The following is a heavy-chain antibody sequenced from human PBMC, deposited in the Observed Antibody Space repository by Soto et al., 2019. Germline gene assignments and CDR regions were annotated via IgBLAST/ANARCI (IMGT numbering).Heavy chain of an antibody. D-gene: IGHD2-2*02. J-gene: IGHJ3*02. V-gene: IGHV3-23*01. CDR2: ISGSGGST. CDR1: GFTFSSYA. Sequence: EVQLLESGGGLVQPGGSLRLSCAASGFTFSSYAMSWVRQAPGKGLEWVSAISGSGGSTYYADSVKGRFTISRDNSKNTLYLQMNSLRAEDTAVYYCAKRLVCGSTSCHSHAFDIWGQGTMVTVSS. CDR3: AKRLVCGSTSCHSHAFDI.